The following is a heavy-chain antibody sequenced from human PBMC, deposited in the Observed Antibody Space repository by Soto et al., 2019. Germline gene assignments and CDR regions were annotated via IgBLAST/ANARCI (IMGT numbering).Heavy chain of an antibody. V-gene: IGHV3-23*01. Sequence: EVHLLESGGGLLQPGGSLRLSCSASGFDFSTHAMNWVRQAPGKGLEGVAAISDSGENSNYAASVKGRFTMPRDNSKHTLYLQMNGLRGEDTAVYFCARRQVGATKGKSWFDSWGQGTLVTVSS. J-gene: IGHJ5*01. CDR1: GFDFSTHA. CDR2: ISDSGENS. D-gene: IGHD1-26*01. CDR3: ARRQVGATKGKSWFDS.